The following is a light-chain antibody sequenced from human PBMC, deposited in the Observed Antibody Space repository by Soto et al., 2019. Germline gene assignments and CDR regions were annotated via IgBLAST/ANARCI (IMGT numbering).Light chain of an antibody. Sequence: VLTQSPGTLSLSPGERATLSCRASQSVSRYLVWYQQKPGQAPRLLIYGASSRASGIPDRFSGSGSGTDFTLTITRLRPEDSAVYYCQQFDTSPYTFGQGTKLEI. CDR2: GAS. CDR1: QSVSRY. J-gene: IGKJ2*01. V-gene: IGKV3-20*01. CDR3: QQFDTSPYT.